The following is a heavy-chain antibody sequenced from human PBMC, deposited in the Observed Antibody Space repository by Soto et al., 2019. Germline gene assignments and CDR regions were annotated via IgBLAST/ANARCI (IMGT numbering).Heavy chain of an antibody. J-gene: IGHJ4*02. Sequence: ASVKVSCKASGGTFSSYTISWVRQAPGQGLEWIGRIIPILGIANYAQKFQGRVTITAEKSTSTAYMELSSLRSEDTAVYYCASEAARLDYWGQGTLVTVSS. D-gene: IGHD6-6*01. V-gene: IGHV1-69*02. CDR3: ASEAARLDY. CDR2: IIPILGIA. CDR1: GGTFSSYT.